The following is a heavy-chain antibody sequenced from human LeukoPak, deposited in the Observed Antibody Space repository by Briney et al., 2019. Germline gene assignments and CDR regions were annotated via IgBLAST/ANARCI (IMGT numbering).Heavy chain of an antibody. D-gene: IGHD3-10*01. Sequence: ASVKVSCKASGYTFTGYYMHWVRQAPGQGLEWMGWISAYNGNTNYAQKLQGRVTMTTDTSTSTAYMELRSLRSDDTAVYYCAREVLLWFGHNWFDPWGQGTLVTVSS. CDR2: ISAYNGNT. CDR3: AREVLLWFGHNWFDP. V-gene: IGHV1-18*04. CDR1: GYTFTGYY. J-gene: IGHJ5*02.